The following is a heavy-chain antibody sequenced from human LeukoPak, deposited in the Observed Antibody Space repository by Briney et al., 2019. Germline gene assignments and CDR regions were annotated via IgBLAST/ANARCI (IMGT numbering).Heavy chain of an antibody. CDR3: ARGKRRFSSSWYIGNYFDY. Sequence: SETLSLTCAVYGGSFSGYYWSWIRQPPGKGLEWIGEINHSGSTNYNPSLKSRVTIPVDTSKNQFSLKLSSVTAADTAVYYCARGKRRFSSSWYIGNYFDYWGQGTLVTVSS. CDR1: GGSFSGYY. V-gene: IGHV4-34*01. CDR2: INHSGST. J-gene: IGHJ4*02. D-gene: IGHD6-13*01.